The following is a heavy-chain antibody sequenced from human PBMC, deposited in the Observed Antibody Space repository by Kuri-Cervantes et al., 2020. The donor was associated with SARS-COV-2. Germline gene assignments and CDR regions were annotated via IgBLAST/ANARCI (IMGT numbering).Heavy chain of an antibody. Sequence: SVKVSCKASGYTFTSYYMHWVRQAPGQGLEWMGRIIPIFGTTNFPQKFQGRVTITTDESTSTAYMELSSLRSEDTAVYYCASEGSETGIAAIPSAAYFQHWGQGTLVTVSS. CDR2: IIPIFGTT. J-gene: IGHJ1*01. CDR3: ASEGSETGIAAIPSAAYFQH. V-gene: IGHV1-69*05. CDR1: GYTFTSYY. D-gene: IGHD6-25*01.